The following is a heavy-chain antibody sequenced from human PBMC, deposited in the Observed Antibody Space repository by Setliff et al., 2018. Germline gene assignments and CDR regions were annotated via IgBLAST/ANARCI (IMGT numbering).Heavy chain of an antibody. V-gene: IGHV4-30-2*01. D-gene: IGHD3-22*01. CDR2: IHHSGNT. CDR1: GGTININPYS. CDR3: ARAPYYDSSGPFDY. Sequence: PSETLSLTCGASGGTININPYSWRWIRQPPGKALEWIGYIHHSGNTQFNPSFKSRVTMSIDVSRNQFSLNLDSVTAADTAVYDCARAPYYDSSGPFDYWGEGTLVTVSS. J-gene: IGHJ4*02.